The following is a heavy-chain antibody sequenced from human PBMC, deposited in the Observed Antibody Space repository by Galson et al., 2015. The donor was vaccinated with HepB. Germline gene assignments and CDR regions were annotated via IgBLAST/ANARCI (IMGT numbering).Heavy chain of an antibody. CDR2: ISGSGAAT. J-gene: IGHJ4*02. V-gene: IGHV3-23*01. D-gene: IGHD1-1*01. Sequence: SLRLSCAASGFTFSDFDMRWVRQAPGKGLEWVSAISGSGAATDYVDSMRGRFTISRDNPKNTLYLQMNSLRVEDTAVYYCAKGYNWYIDYWGQGTLVTVSS. CDR3: AKGYNWYIDY. CDR1: GFTFSDFD.